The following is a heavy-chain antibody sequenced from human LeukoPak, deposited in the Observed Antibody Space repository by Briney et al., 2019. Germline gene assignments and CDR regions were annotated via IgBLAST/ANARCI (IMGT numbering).Heavy chain of an antibody. Sequence: GGSLRLSCAASGFTFDNYAMHWVRQAPGKGLEWLSIISWNSGYIGYAGSVKGRFTISRDNAKKSLDLQMNSLRAEDTAFYYCAKVRGTYSSGYFFDYWGQGTLVTVSS. V-gene: IGHV3-9*01. CDR1: GFTFDNYA. CDR2: ISWNSGYI. D-gene: IGHD6-19*01. J-gene: IGHJ4*02. CDR3: AKVRGTYSSGYFFDY.